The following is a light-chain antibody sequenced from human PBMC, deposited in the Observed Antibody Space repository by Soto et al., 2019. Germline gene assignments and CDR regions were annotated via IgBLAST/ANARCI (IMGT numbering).Light chain of an antibody. CDR1: QRIGTH. Sequence: DIQMTQSPSSLSASVGDRVTITCRTSQRIGTHLNWYHEKPGKAPKLLIYAASSLQSGVPSRFSGSGSGTEFTLTISRLPPEDFGTYYCPQRYSNPGKFGQGTKVENK. V-gene: IGKV1-39*01. CDR2: AAS. CDR3: PQRYSNPGK. J-gene: IGKJ1*01.